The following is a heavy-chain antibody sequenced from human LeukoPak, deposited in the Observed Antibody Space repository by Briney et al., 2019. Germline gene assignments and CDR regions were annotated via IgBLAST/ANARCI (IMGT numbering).Heavy chain of an antibody. V-gene: IGHV3-23*01. J-gene: IGHJ4*02. CDR1: GFTFSSYA. CDR2: ISGSGGST. CDR3: AKGPHGNSGSYQYYFDY. D-gene: IGHD1-26*01. Sequence: GGSLRLSCAASGFTFSSYAMSWVRQAPGKGLEWVSAISGSGGSTYYADSVKGRFTISRDNSKNTLYPQMNSLRAEDTAVYYCAKGPHGNSGSYQYYFDYWGQGTLVTVSS.